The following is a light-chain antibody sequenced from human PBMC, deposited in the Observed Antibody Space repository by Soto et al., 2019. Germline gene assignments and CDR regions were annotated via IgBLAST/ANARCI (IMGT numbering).Light chain of an antibody. Sequence: QSVLTQPPSASGTPGQRVTISCSGSSSNIGSRAVDWYQQLPGTAPKLLIYSNDQRPSGVPDRFSGSKSGTSASLAISGLQSDDEADYYCAAWDDSLNAVLFGGGTKVTVL. J-gene: IGLJ2*01. CDR1: SSNIGSRA. CDR2: SND. V-gene: IGLV1-44*01. CDR3: AAWDDSLNAVL.